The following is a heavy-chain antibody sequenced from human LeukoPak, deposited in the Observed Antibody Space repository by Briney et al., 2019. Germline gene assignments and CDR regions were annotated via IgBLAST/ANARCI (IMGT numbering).Heavy chain of an antibody. V-gene: IGHV1-18*01. D-gene: IGHD2-2*01. CDR3: ARMARKSCSSTSCPVLWYFDY. CDR1: GYTFTSYG. CDR2: ISAYNGNT. Sequence: GASVKVSCKASGYTFTSYGISWVRQAPGQGLEWMGWISAYNGNTNYAQKLQGRVTMTTDTSTSTAYMELRSLRSDDTAVYYCARMARKSCSSTSCPVLWYFDYWGQGTLVTVSS. J-gene: IGHJ4*02.